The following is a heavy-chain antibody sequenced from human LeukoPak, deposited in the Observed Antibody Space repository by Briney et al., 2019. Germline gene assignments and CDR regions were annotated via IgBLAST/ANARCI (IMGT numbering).Heavy chain of an antibody. CDR1: GYTFTGYY. Sequence: ASVKVSCKASGYTFTGYYMHWVRQAPGQGLEWMGWINPNSGGTNYAQKFQGRVTMTRDTSISTAYMELSRLRPDDTAVYYCARDRREYYDSRGGYFDYWGQGTLVTVSS. J-gene: IGHJ4*02. D-gene: IGHD3-22*01. V-gene: IGHV1-2*02. CDR2: INPNSGGT. CDR3: ARDRREYYDSRGGYFDY.